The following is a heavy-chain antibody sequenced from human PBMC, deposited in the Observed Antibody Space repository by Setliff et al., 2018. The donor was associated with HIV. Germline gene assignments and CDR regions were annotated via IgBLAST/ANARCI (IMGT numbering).Heavy chain of an antibody. D-gene: IGHD2-15*01. CDR2: IIPKSDAT. CDR3: ARELGEYCSGGTCYHHYYFDY. V-gene: IGHV1-69*06. J-gene: IGHJ4*02. Sequence: ASVKVSCKASGGTFTFYGLNWVRQAPGQGLEWMGKIIPKSDATDYAQKFRGRVTVSADTSKNQISLKLSSLTAADTAVYYCARELGEYCSGGTCYHHYYFDYWGPGTLVTVSS. CDR1: GGTFTFYG.